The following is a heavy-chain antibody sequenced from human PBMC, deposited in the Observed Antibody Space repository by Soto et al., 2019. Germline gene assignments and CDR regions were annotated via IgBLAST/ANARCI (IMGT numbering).Heavy chain of an antibody. CDR2: ISSSSSTI. CDR1: GFTFSSYS. V-gene: IGHV3-48*01. Sequence: GGSLRLSCAASGFTFSSYSMNWVRQAPGKGLEWVSYISSSSSTIYYADSVKGRFTISRDNAKNSLYLQMNSLRAEDTAVYYCARDVDLWFGVGEGDYWGQGTLVTVSS. CDR3: ARDVDLWFGVGEGDY. D-gene: IGHD3-10*01. J-gene: IGHJ4*02.